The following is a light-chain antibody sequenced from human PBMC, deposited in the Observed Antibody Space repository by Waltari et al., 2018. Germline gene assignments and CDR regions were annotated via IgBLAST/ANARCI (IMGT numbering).Light chain of an antibody. CDR3: CSYAGSSTWV. CDR1: SSDVGGYNY. CDR2: DVS. Sequence: QSALTQPASVSWSPGQSITISCTGTSSDVGGYNYVPWYQQHPGKAPKLMIYDVSKRPSGVSNRFSGSKSGNTASLTISGLQAEDEADYYCCSYAGSSTWVFGGGTKLTVL. J-gene: IGLJ3*02. V-gene: IGLV2-23*02.